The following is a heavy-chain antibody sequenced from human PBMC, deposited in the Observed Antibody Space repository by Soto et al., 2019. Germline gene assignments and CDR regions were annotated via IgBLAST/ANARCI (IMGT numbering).Heavy chain of an antibody. CDR1: GFTFSSYG. CDR3: AKAADGDDFYGMDV. D-gene: IGHD3-10*01. Sequence: QVQLVESGGGVVQPGRSLRLSYAASGFTFSSYGMHWVRQAPGKGLEWVAVISYDGSNKYYADSVKGRFTISRDNSKNTLYLQMNSLRAEDTAVYYCAKAADGDDFYGMDVWGQGTTVTVSS. CDR2: ISYDGSNK. J-gene: IGHJ6*02. V-gene: IGHV3-30*18.